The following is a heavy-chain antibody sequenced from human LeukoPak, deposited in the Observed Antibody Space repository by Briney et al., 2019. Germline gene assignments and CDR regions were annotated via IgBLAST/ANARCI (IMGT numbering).Heavy chain of an antibody. CDR2: INHSGST. CDR1: GGSFSGYY. CDR3: AREEIRGYSYGSVDY. Sequence: SETLSLTCAVYGGSFSGYYWSWIRQPPGKGLEWIGEINHSGSTNYNPSLKSRVTISVDTSKNQFSLKLSSVTAADTAVYYCAREEIRGYSYGSVDYWGQGTLVTVSS. J-gene: IGHJ4*02. V-gene: IGHV4-34*01. D-gene: IGHD5-18*01.